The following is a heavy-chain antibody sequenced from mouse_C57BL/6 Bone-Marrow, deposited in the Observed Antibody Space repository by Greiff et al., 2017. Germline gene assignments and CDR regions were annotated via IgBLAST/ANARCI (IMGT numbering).Heavy chain of an antibody. V-gene: IGHV5-17*01. CDR1: GFTFSDYG. CDR3: ARGNTTVTYFDY. D-gene: IGHD1-1*01. J-gene: IGHJ2*01. CDR2: ISSGSSTI. Sequence: DVKLVESGGGLVKPGGSLKLSCAASGFTFSDYGMHWVRQAPEKGLEWVAYISSGSSTIYYADTVTGRFTISRDNAKNTLFLQMTSLRSEDTAMYYCARGNTTVTYFDYWGQGTTLTVSS.